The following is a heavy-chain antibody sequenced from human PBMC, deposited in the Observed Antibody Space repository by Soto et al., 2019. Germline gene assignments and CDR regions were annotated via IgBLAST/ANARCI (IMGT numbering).Heavy chain of an antibody. J-gene: IGHJ4*02. CDR3: ARALPYSYGLDTTGNYFEY. V-gene: IGHV1-46*01. CDR1: GYTFTSYY. D-gene: IGHD5-18*01. Sequence: GASVKVSFKASGYTFTSYYMHWVRQAPGQGLEWMGIINPSGGSTSYAQKFQGRVTMTRDTSTSTVYMELSSLRSEDTAVYYCARALPYSYGLDTTGNYFEYWGQGTLVTVSS. CDR2: INPSGGST.